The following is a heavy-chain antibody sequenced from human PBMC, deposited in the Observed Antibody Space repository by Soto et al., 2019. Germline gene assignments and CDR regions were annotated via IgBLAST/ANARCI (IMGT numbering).Heavy chain of an antibody. J-gene: IGHJ3*02. Sequence: HPGGSLRLSCAASGFTFSSYWMSWVRQAPGKGLEWVANIKQDGSEKYYVDSVKGRFTISRDNAKNSLYLQMNSLRAEDTAVYYCAREGYCSGGSCHDAFDIWGQGTMVTVSS. V-gene: IGHV3-7*01. D-gene: IGHD2-15*01. CDR1: GFTFSSYW. CDR2: IKQDGSEK. CDR3: AREGYCSGGSCHDAFDI.